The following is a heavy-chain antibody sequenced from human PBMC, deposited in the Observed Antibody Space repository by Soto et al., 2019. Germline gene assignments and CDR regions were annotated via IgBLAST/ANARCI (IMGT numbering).Heavy chain of an antibody. CDR2: IIPIFGTA. Sequence: QVQLVQSGAEVKKPGSSVKVSCKASGGTFSSYAISWVRQAPGQGLEWMGGIIPIFGTANYAQKFQGRVTITADESTSTAYMELSSLRSEDTDVYYCARVSREAGTPDQYYFDYWGQGTLVTVSS. D-gene: IGHD6-19*01. V-gene: IGHV1-69*12. J-gene: IGHJ4*02. CDR1: GGTFSSYA. CDR3: ARVSREAGTPDQYYFDY.